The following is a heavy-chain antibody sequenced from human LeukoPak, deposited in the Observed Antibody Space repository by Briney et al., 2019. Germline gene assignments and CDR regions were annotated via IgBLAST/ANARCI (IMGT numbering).Heavy chain of an antibody. J-gene: IGHJ3*02. D-gene: IGHD3-10*01. CDR1: GFTFSSYA. CDR2: IYTSGST. CDR3: ARDLDYFGSGNAFDI. Sequence: GSLRLSCAASGFTFSSYAMSWIRQPAGKGLEWIGRIYTSGSTNYNPSLKSRVTMSVDTSKNQFSQKLSSVTAADTAMYYCARDLDYFGSGNAFDIWGQGTMVTVSS. V-gene: IGHV4-4*07.